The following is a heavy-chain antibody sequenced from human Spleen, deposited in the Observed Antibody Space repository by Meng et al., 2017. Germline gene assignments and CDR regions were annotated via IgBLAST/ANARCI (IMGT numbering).Heavy chain of an antibody. CDR3: ARDMGYGQSYYYDS. CDR1: SYALYTYS. J-gene: IGHJ4*02. D-gene: IGHD5-18*01. V-gene: IGHV1-18*01. CDR2: ISLYNANS. Sequence: QLVPTGAEGTQPNHPVPHARNASSYALYTYSFTWVRRAPGPRLEWIGWISLYNANSKYAQNLQGRITMTTDTSTSTAYMELRSLRSDDTAVYYCARDMGYGQSYYYDSWGQGTLVTVSS.